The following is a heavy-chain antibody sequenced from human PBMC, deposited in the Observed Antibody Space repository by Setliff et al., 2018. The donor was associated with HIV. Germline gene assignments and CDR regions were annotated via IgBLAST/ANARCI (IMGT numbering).Heavy chain of an antibody. D-gene: IGHD5-18*01. J-gene: IGHJ4*02. CDR3: TRFLRKRGYNYGLDY. CDR1: GFSFGEYA. Sequence: GGSLRLSCRASGFSFGEYAMSWVRQAPGKGVEWVGFIRGKGYGGTAEYAASVKGRFTISRDDSKSIAYLHMNNLKTEDTAVYYCTRFLRKRGYNYGLDYWGQGTLVTVSS. V-gene: IGHV3-49*04. CDR2: IRGKGYGGTA.